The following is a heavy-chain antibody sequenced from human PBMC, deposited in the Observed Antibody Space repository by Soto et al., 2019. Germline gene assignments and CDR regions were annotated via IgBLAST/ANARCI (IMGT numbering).Heavy chain of an antibody. CDR2: IYASGST. Sequence: SETLSLTCTVSGDSVSSDTYYWTWIRQPPGKGLEWIGYIYASGSTNYNPSLKSRVTIALDRSRNQFSLKLTSVTAADTAVYYCARDIRGYSRAFDYWGQGTLVTVSS. CDR3: ARDIRGYSRAFDY. CDR1: GDSVSSDTYY. D-gene: IGHD5-18*01. V-gene: IGHV4-61*01. J-gene: IGHJ4*02.